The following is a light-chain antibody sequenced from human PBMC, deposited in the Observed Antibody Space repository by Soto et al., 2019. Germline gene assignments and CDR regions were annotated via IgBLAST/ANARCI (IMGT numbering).Light chain of an antibody. Sequence: QSALTQSPSASGTPGQRVTLPCSGGASNIGSKAVNWYQQFPGTAPKLLIYGNNNRPSGVPDRFSASKSGTSASLAITGLQAEDEADYYCQSYDSSLSAFYVFGTGTKVTVL. V-gene: IGLV1-40*01. CDR3: QSYDSSLSAFYV. CDR1: ASNIGSKA. J-gene: IGLJ1*01. CDR2: GNN.